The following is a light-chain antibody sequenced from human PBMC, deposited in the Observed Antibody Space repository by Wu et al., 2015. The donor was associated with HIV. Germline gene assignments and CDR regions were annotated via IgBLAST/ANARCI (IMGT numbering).Light chain of an antibody. CDR1: QILTNSY. J-gene: IGKJ1*01. CDR3: QQYGSSPLT. CDR2: GAS. Sequence: DIVLMQSPGTLSLSPGQRATFSCRASQILTNSYLAWYQQKPGQAPRVLIYGASGRASGIPDRFSGSGSGTDFTLTISRLEPEDFAVYYCQQYGSSPLTFGQGTKVEI. V-gene: IGKV3-20*01.